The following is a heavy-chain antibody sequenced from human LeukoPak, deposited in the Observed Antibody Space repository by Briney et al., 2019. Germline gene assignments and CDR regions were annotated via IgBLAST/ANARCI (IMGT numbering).Heavy chain of an antibody. J-gene: IGHJ6*02. D-gene: IGHD6-13*01. CDR1: GFTFSSYA. V-gene: IGHV3-23*01. CDR2: ISGSGGST. CDR3: AKGVHPTPGIAAAYYYGMDV. Sequence: GGSLRLSCAASGFTFSSYAMSWVRQAPGKGLEWVSAISGSGGSTYYADSVKGRFTISRDNSKNTLYLQMNSLRAEDTAVYYCAKGVHPTPGIAAAYYYGMDVWGQGTTVTVSS.